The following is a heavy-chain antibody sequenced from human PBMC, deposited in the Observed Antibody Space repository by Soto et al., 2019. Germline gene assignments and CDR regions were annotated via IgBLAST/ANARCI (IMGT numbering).Heavy chain of an antibody. CDR2: INAGHGNT. V-gene: IGHV1-3*01. Sequence: QVQLVQSGAEVKKPGASVKVSCKASGYTFTSYAMHWVRQAPGQRLEWMGWINAGHGNTKYSQKFQGRVTITRDTSASTAYMELSSLRSEDTAVYYCARGPLVDYWGQGTLVTVSS. CDR1: GYTFTSYA. J-gene: IGHJ4*02. CDR3: ARGPLVDY.